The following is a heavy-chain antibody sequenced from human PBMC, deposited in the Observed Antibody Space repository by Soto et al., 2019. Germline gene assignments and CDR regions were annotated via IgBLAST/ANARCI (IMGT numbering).Heavy chain of an antibody. Sequence: QVQLVQSGAEVKKPGSSVKVSCKASGGTFSSYAISWVRQAPGQGLEWMGGIIPIFGTANYAQKFQGRVTITADEFTXTXSMELSSLRAEDTAVYYCARNMAVVVAATEGDAFDIWGQGTMVTVSS. D-gene: IGHD2-15*01. CDR2: IIPIFGTA. CDR3: ARNMAVVVAATEGDAFDI. V-gene: IGHV1-69*12. J-gene: IGHJ3*02. CDR1: GGTFSSYA.